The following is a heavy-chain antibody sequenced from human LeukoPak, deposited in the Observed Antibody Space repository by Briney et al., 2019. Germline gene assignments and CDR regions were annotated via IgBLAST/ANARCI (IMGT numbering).Heavy chain of an antibody. CDR3: AGDRGPGSYKDAFDI. Sequence: GASVKVSCKASGYTFSDYYMHWVRQAPGQGLEWMGRINVNSGGTNYAQKFQGRVTMTRDTSISTAYMELSSDDTAVYYCAGDRGPGSYKDAFDIWGQGTMVTVSS. CDR2: INVNSGGT. CDR1: GYTFSDYY. D-gene: IGHD1-26*01. J-gene: IGHJ3*02. V-gene: IGHV1-2*06.